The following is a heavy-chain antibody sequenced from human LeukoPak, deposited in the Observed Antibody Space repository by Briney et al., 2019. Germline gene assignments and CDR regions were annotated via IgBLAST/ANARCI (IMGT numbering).Heavy chain of an antibody. CDR2: LYYGVST. CDR1: GFTVSGYY. CDR3: ARGRQNYGDYPY. V-gene: IGHV3-53*01. J-gene: IGHJ4*02. D-gene: IGHD4-17*01. Sequence: SGGSLRLSCVVSGFTVSGYYIRWFRQAPGKGLEWVSVLYYGVSTFYKDSVKGRFTTSRDNFKNTVYLQMNSLRAEDTAVYYCARGRQNYGDYPYWGQGTLVTVSS.